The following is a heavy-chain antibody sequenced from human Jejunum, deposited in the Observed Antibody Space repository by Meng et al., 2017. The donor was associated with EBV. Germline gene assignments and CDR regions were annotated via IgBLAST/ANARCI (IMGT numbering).Heavy chain of an antibody. CDR3: AGNGYYALEY. Sequence: QVQLQGSGPRLERPSGTQSLPCVVSGGSISDNDWWSWVRQPPGKGLEWLGEIYHGGGTNYNPSLESRVTISVDKSKNQFSLKLNSVTVADTAVYYCAGNGYYALEYWGPGILVTVSS. D-gene: IGHD3-22*01. V-gene: IGHV4-4*02. CDR1: GGSISDNDW. CDR2: IYHGGGT. J-gene: IGHJ4*02.